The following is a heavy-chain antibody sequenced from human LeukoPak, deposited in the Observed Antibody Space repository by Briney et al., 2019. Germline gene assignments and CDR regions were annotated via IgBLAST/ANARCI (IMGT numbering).Heavy chain of an antibody. CDR3: ARTYAIVGAIDY. CDR1: GGSISSSSYY. Sequence: SETLSLTCTVSGGSISSSSYYWGWIRQPAGKGLEWIGRIYTSGSTNYNPSLKSRVTISVDTSKNQFSLKLSSVTAADTAVYYCARTYAIVGAIDYWGQGTLVTVSS. J-gene: IGHJ4*02. D-gene: IGHD1-26*01. V-gene: IGHV4-61*02. CDR2: IYTSGST.